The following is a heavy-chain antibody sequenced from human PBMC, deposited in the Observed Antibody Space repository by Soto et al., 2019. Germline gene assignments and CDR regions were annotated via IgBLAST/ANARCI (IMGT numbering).Heavy chain of an antibody. CDR1: GYSFTSYW. D-gene: IGHD2-2*01. CDR3: ARHRDQFDERDAFDI. J-gene: IGHJ3*02. V-gene: IGHV5-51*01. Sequence: GESLKISCKGYGYSFTSYWIGWVRQMPGKGLEWMGIIYPGDSDTRYSPSFQGQVTISADKSISTAYLQWSSLKASDTAMYYCARHRDQFDERDAFDIWGQGTMVTVSS. CDR2: IYPGDSDT.